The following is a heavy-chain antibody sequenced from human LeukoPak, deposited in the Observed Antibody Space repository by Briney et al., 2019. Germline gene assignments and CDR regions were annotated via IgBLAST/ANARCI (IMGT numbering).Heavy chain of an antibody. CDR2: IKSKTDGGTT. CDR3: TTEVDRFVYGSVTASSDY. CDR1: GFTFSNAW. V-gene: IGHV3-15*01. D-gene: IGHD3-10*01. J-gene: IGHJ4*01. Sequence: GRSLRLFCAASGFTFSNAWMSWVRQAPGKGLEWVGRIKSKTDGGTTDYAAPVKGRFTISRDDSKNTLYLQMNSLKTEDTAVYYCTTEVDRFVYGSVTASSDYWGQRTLVTASS.